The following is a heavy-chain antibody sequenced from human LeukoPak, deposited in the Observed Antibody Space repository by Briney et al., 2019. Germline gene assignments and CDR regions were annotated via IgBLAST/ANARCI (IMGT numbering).Heavy chain of an antibody. J-gene: IGHJ5*02. D-gene: IGHD3-3*01. V-gene: IGHV1-18*01. CDR1: GYTFTSYG. CDR3: ARDFAYDFWSGYYGESKNWFDH. CDR2: ISAYNGNT. Sequence: ASVKVSCKASGYTFTSYGISWVRQAPGQGIEWMGWISAYNGNTNYAQKLQGRVTMTTDTSTSTAYMELRSLRSADPAVYYCARDFAYDFWSGYYGESKNWFDHWGQGTLVTVSS.